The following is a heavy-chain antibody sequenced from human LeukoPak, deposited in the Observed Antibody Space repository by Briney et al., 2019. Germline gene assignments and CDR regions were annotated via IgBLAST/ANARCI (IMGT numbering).Heavy chain of an antibody. Sequence: GGSLRLSCAASGFTFSSYDMHWVRQVTGKGLEWVSAIDTAGDTYYPGSVKGRFTISRENAKSSLYLQMNSLRAGDTAVYYCARISKTDAFDIWGLGTMVTVSS. V-gene: IGHV3-13*01. CDR1: GFTFSSYD. CDR3: ARISKTDAFDI. D-gene: IGHD4-11*01. J-gene: IGHJ3*02. CDR2: IDTAGDT.